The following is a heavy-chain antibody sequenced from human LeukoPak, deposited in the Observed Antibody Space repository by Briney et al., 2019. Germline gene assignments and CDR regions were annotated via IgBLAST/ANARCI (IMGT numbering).Heavy chain of an antibody. CDR1: GYTFTSQW. Sequence: HGESLKISCKGSGYTFTSQWIGWVRQMSGKGLEWMGIIYPGDSDTRYSPSFQGQVTISADKSISTAYLQWSSLKASGTAMYYCARQLGSGWRKYFDYWGQGTLVTVSS. D-gene: IGHD3-10*01. J-gene: IGHJ4*02. CDR3: ARQLGSGWRKYFDY. V-gene: IGHV5-51*01. CDR2: IYPGDSDT.